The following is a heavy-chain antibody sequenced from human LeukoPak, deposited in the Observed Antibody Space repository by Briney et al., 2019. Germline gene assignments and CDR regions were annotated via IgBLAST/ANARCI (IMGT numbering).Heavy chain of an antibody. CDR3: ARGTYYYEF. Sequence: GGSLRHSCAASKFTFSTYWMSWVRQAPGKGPEWVAYMNQLGNEKNYLDSVKGRFTISRDNAKNSLYLQMTSLRVEDTAVYYCARGTYYYEFWGQGTLVTVSS. CDR1: KFTFSTYW. D-gene: IGHD3-16*01. CDR2: MNQLGNEK. J-gene: IGHJ4*02. V-gene: IGHV3-7*04.